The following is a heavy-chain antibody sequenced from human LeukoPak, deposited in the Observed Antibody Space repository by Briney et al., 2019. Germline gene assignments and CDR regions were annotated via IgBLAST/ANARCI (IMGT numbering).Heavy chain of an antibody. V-gene: IGHV3-21*04. D-gene: IGHD3-10*01. CDR3: ARDSSMLRGPLVIYYFDF. CDR2: ISSSSSYI. Sequence: PGGSLRLSCVASGFSFSDYGMNWVRQAPGKGLEWVSSISSSSSYIYYADSMKGRFTISRDNARNSLYLQMNSLRADDTAVYYCARDSSMLRGPLVIYYFDFWGQGTLVTVSS. J-gene: IGHJ4*02. CDR1: GFSFSDYG.